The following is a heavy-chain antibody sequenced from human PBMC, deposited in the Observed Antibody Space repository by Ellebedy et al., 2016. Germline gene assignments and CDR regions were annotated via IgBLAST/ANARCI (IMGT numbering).Heavy chain of an antibody. D-gene: IGHD6-6*01. J-gene: IGHJ6*03. Sequence: SETLSLXXTVSGGSISSSYWSWIRQPPGKGLEWIGYIYYSGSTNYNPSLKSRVTISVDTSKNQFSLKLSSVTAADTGVYYCARTYSSSGYYYYYMDVWGKGTTVTVSS. CDR3: ARTYSSSGYYYYYMDV. CDR1: GGSISSSY. V-gene: IGHV4-59*01. CDR2: IYYSGST.